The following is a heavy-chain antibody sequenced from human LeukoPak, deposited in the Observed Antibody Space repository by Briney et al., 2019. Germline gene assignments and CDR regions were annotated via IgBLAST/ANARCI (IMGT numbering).Heavy chain of an antibody. J-gene: IGHJ6*03. V-gene: IGHV4-61*02. D-gene: IGHD3-22*01. CDR2: IYTSGST. Sequence: SETLSLTCTVSGGSISSGSYYWSWIRQPAGKGLEWIGRIYTSGSTNYNPSLKSRVTILVDTSKNQFSLKLSSVTAADTAVYYCASSYYYDSSGYSNWGYMDVWGKGTTVTVSS. CDR3: ASSYYYDSSGYSNWGYMDV. CDR1: GGSISSGSYY.